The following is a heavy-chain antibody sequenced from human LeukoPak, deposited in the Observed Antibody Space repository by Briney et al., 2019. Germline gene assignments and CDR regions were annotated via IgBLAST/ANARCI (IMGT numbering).Heavy chain of an antibody. CDR2: INTNTGNP. D-gene: IGHD3-3*01. CDR1: GYTFTSYA. J-gene: IGHJ3*02. CDR3: ARDPTVGPYYDFWSGYYSPDDAFDI. Sequence: ASVKVSCKASGYTFTSYAMNWVRQAPGQGLEWMGWINTNTGNPTYAQGFTGRFVFSLDTSVSTAYLQISSLKAEDTAVYYCARDPTVGPYYDFWSGYYSPDDAFDIWGQGTMVTVSS. V-gene: IGHV7-4-1*02.